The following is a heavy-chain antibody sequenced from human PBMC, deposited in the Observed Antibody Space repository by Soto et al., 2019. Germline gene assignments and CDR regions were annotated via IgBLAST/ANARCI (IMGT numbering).Heavy chain of an antibody. V-gene: IGHV3-23*01. Sequence: EVQLLESGGGLVQPGGSLRLSCAASGFTFNTYVMNWVRQAPGKGLEWVSTISYSADKTHYADSVKGRFTISRDNSRDTLFLQMNRLSADDAAVYYCARRARTATTNWCAFDVWGQGTMVTVSS. CDR2: ISYSADKT. D-gene: IGHD1-7*01. J-gene: IGHJ3*01. CDR1: GFTFNTYV. CDR3: ARRARTATTNWCAFDV.